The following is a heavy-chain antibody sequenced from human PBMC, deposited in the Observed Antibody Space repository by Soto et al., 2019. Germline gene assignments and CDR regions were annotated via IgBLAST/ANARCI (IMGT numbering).Heavy chain of an antibody. CDR1: GGSISSYY. D-gene: IGHD3-10*01. V-gene: IGHV4-59*08. J-gene: IGHJ4*02. CDR3: ARHNYGSGSTYFAY. Sequence: PSETLSPTCTVSGGSISSYYWSWIRQPPGKGLEWIGYIYYSGSTNYNPSLKSRVTISVDTSKNQFSLKLNSMTAADTAVYYCARHNYGSGSTYFAYWGQGTLVTVS. CDR2: IYYSGST.